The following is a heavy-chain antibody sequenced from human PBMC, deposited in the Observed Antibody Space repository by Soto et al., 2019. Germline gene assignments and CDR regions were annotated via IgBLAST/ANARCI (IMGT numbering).Heavy chain of an antibody. Sequence: EVQLVESGGGLVKPGGSLRLSCAASGFTFSIYSMNWVRQAPGKGLEWVSSITTGSSYIYYADSVKGRFTISRDNAKNLLYLQMNSLRGDDTAVYYCARGFRPGYDGGYNWFDPWGQGTLVTVSS. V-gene: IGHV3-21*06. CDR1: GFTFSIYS. J-gene: IGHJ5*02. CDR2: ITTGSSYI. CDR3: ARGFRPGYDGGYNWFDP. D-gene: IGHD5-12*01.